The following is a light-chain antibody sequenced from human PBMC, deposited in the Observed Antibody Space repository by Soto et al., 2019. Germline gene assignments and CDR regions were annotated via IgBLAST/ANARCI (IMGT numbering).Light chain of an antibody. CDR3: QQYYTTPPLA. CDR1: QSVLYSSNNKNY. Sequence: DIVMTQSPDSLAVSLGERATMNCKSSQSVLYSSNNKNYLAWYQQKQGQPPKLLIYWASTRASGVPDRFSGSGSGTNFTLTISSPQAEDVAVYYCQQYYTTPPLAFGGGTKVAIK. V-gene: IGKV4-1*01. J-gene: IGKJ4*01. CDR2: WAS.